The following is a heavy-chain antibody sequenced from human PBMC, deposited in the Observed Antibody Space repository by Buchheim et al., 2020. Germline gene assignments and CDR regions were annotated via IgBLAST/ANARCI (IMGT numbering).Heavy chain of an antibody. CDR2: ISGSDERT. V-gene: IGHV3-23*01. J-gene: IGHJ1*01. CDR3: AKVGAAANIDMFFQH. Sequence: EVQLLESGGGLVQPGGSLRLSCAASGFSISTYAMSWFRQASGKGLEWVSGISGSDERTFYADSVKGRFTISRDTSKNTLYVQMNSLRVEDTAVYYCAKVGAAANIDMFFQHCGQGTL. CDR1: GFSISTYA. D-gene: IGHD6-13*01.